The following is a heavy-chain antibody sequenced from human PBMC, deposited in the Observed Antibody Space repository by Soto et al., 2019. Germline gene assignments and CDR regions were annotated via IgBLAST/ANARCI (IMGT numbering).Heavy chain of an antibody. CDR3: GRLRFFDWLSFSYYYYVREV. V-gene: IGHV4-39*01. CDR1: GGSISSSSDY. CDR2: IYYSGKT. J-gene: IGHJ6*04. D-gene: IGHD3-9*01. Sequence: ASETLSLTCTVSGGSISSSSDYWGWIRQTPGKGLEWIGSIYYSGKTYYDPSLKSRLTISVDTSKNQFSLNVSSVTAADTAIYYWGRLRFFDWLSFSYYYYVREVGGKGTTVT.